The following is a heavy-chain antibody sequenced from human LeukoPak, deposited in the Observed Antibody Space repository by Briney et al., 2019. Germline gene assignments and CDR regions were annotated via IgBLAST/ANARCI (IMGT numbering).Heavy chain of an antibody. D-gene: IGHD6-13*01. Sequence: SETLSLTCTVSGGSISSYYWSWIRQPPGKGLEWIGYIYTSGSTNYNPSLKSRVTISVDASKNQFSLKLSSATAADTAVYYCARLYSSSWYYFDYWGQGTLVTVSS. V-gene: IGHV4-4*09. CDR2: IYTSGST. CDR1: GGSISSYY. CDR3: ARLYSSSWYYFDY. J-gene: IGHJ4*02.